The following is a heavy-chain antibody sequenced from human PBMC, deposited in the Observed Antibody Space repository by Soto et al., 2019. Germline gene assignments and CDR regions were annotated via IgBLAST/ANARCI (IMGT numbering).Heavy chain of an antibody. CDR3: ARCYSSVGCCYTWSHFEP. Sequence: QALLVQSGAEVKKPGASVKVSCQAGGYTFADYGINWVRQAPGQGREWMGWIGPYNGNTNYAQKLQDRVTMTTDTSTNTAYMELMSRRSDDTALYYCARCYSSVGCCYTWSHFEPWGRGTLLTVPP. J-gene: IGHJ2*01. V-gene: IGHV1-18*01. CDR1: GYTFADYG. CDR2: IGPYNGNT. D-gene: IGHD2-15*01.